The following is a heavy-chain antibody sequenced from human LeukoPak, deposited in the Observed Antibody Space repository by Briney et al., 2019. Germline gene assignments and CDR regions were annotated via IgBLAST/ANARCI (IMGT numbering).Heavy chain of an antibody. J-gene: IGHJ6*02. CDR2: ISAYNGNT. CDR1: GYTFTSYG. V-gene: IGHV1-18*01. CDR3: ARVSITMVRGVRSLHYYYGMDV. Sequence: VASVKVSCKASGYTFTSYGISWVRQAPGQGLEWMGWISAYNGNTNHAQKLQGRVTMTTDTSTSTAYMELRSLRSDDTAVYYCARVSITMVRGVRSLHYYYGMDVWGQGTTVTVSS. D-gene: IGHD3-10*01.